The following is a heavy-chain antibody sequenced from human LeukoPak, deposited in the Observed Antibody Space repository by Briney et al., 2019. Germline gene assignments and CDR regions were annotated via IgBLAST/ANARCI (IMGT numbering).Heavy chain of an antibody. Sequence: SETLSLTCTVSGGSLSSHYWNWIRQPPGKGLEWIGYIYYSGSTSHNPSLKSRVTISIDTSKNQFSLKLSSVTAADAAVYYCARLSGGTVDYWCQGTLVTVSS. CDR1: GGSLSSHY. D-gene: IGHD4-23*01. V-gene: IGHV4-59*11. CDR3: ARLSGGTVDY. CDR2: IYYSGST. J-gene: IGHJ4*02.